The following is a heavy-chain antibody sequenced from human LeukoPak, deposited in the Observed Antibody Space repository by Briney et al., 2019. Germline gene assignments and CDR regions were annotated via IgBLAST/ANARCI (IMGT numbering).Heavy chain of an antibody. D-gene: IGHD2-2*01. CDR3: ARDTVVVPAASLYYYGMDV. J-gene: IGHJ6*04. Sequence: GGSLRLSCTVSGFTFSSYEMNWVRQAPGKGLEWVSYISSSGSTIYYADSVKGRFTISRDNAKNSLYLQMNSLRAEDTAVYYCARDTVVVPAASLYYYGMDVWGKGTTVTVSS. CDR2: ISSSGSTI. V-gene: IGHV3-48*03. CDR1: GFTFSSYE.